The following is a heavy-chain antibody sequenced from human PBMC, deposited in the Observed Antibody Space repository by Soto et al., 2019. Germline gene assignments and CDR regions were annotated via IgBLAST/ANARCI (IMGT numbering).Heavy chain of an antibody. CDR1: GGSFSTYY. D-gene: IGHD2-2*01. CDR2: IYPSGST. V-gene: IGHV4-4*07. CDR3: AAGRSEVVPGAMDT. Sequence: SETLSLTCTVSGGSFSTYYCNWVRQSAAKGLEWIGRIYPSGSTTYNPSLKSRLTMSVDTSKNQFSLRLTSMTAADTAVYYCAAGRSEVVPGAMDTWGQGTLVTVSS. J-gene: IGHJ5*02.